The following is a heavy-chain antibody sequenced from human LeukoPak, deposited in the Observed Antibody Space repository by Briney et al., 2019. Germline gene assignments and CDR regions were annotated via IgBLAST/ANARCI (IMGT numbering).Heavy chain of an antibody. J-gene: IGHJ4*02. Sequence: GASVKVSCKASGYTFTGYYMHWVRQAPGQGLEWMGWINPNSGGTNYAQKFQGRVTMTRDTSISTAYMELSRLRSDDTAVYYCARSGDYFDYYFDYWGQGTLVTVSS. CDR2: INPNSGGT. CDR3: ARSGDYFDYYFDY. CDR1: GYTFTGYY. D-gene: IGHD4-17*01. V-gene: IGHV1-2*02.